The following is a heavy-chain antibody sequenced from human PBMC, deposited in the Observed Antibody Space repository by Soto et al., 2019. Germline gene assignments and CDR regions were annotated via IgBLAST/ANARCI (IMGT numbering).Heavy chain of an antibody. D-gene: IGHD2-2*02. CDR2: INLNSGGT. Sequence: VASVKVSCKASGYTFTGYYMHWVRQVPGQGLEWMGWINLNSGGTNYAQKFKGRVTMTRDTSISTAYMELSRLRSDDTAVYYCARDYCTSTRCYIDYWGQGTLVTVSS. CDR3: ARDYCTSTRCYIDY. J-gene: IGHJ4*02. CDR1: GYTFTGYY. V-gene: IGHV1-2*02.